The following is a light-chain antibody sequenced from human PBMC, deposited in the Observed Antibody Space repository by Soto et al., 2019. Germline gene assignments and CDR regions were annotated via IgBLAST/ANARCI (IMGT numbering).Light chain of an antibody. CDR3: SSYTSSSTGV. V-gene: IGLV2-14*01. J-gene: IGLJ2*01. Sequence: QSVLTQPASVSGSPGQSITISCTGTSSDVGGYNYVSWYQQHPGKAPKLLIYEVNNRPSGVSNRFAGCKSGNTASLTISGLGAEGEADYYCSSYTSSSTGVFGGGTKLTVL. CDR2: EVN. CDR1: SSDVGGYNY.